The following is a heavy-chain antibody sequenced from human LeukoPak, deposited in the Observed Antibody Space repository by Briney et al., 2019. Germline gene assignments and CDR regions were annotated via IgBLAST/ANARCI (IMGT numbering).Heavy chain of an antibody. CDR1: GYTFTGYW. Sequence: EASVKVSCTAFGYTFTGYWMHWVRQAPGQGPEWMGVISPSGGSTIYAQKFKGRVTLTRDMSTSTDYLELSSLRSEDTAVCYCARDNSVRDEAWWFNPWGQGTLVTVSS. CDR2: ISPSGGST. V-gene: IGHV1-46*01. J-gene: IGHJ5*02. CDR3: ARDNSVRDEAWWFNP. D-gene: IGHD5-24*01.